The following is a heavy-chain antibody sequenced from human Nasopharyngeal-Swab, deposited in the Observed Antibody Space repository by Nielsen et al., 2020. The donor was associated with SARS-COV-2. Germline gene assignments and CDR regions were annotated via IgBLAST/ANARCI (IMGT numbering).Heavy chain of an antibody. J-gene: IGHJ4*02. CDR3: ARVVDYGDYVVYDY. CDR2: INPNSGGT. CDR1: AYTFTSYY. D-gene: IGHD4-17*01. V-gene: IGHV1-2*04. Sequence: SVQVSCNASAYTFTSYYMHWVRQAPGQGLEWMGWINPNSGGTNYAQNFQGWVTMTRDTSISTAYMELSRLRSDDTAVYYCARVVDYGDYVVYDYWGQGTLVTVSS.